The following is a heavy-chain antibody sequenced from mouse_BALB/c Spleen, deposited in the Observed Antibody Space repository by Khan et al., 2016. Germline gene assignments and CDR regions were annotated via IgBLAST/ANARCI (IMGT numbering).Heavy chain of an antibody. Sequence: QVQLQQSGAELMKPGASVKISCKATGYTFSSYWIEWVKQRPGHGLEWIGEILPGSGSTNYNEKFKGKATFTADTSSNPAYMQLSSLTSEDSAVYYCARKGITTARYFDVWGAGTTVTVSS. V-gene: IGHV1-9*01. CDR3: ARKGITTARYFDV. J-gene: IGHJ1*01. CDR2: ILPGSGST. CDR1: GYTFSSYW. D-gene: IGHD1-2*01.